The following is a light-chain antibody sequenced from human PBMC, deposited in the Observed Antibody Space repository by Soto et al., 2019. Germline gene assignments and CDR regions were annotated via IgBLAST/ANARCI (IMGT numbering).Light chain of an antibody. J-gene: IGKJ3*01. CDR2: DAS. CDR3: QQLSNWPPLG. Sequence: EIVLTQSPATLSLSPGERATLSCRASQSVSSYLAWYQQKPGQAPRLLIYDASNRATGIPARFSGSGSGTHFTLTISSLEHEAFAVYYCQQLSNWPPLGFGPGPQVEI. V-gene: IGKV3-11*01. CDR1: QSVSSY.